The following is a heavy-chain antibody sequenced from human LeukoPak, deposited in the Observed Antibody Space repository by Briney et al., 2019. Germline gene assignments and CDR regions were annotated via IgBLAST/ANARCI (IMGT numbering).Heavy chain of an antibody. CDR1: GFTFSSYS. D-gene: IGHD3-22*01. Sequence: PGGSLRLSCAASGFTFSSYSMNWVRQAPGKGLEWVSSISSSSSYIYYADSVKGRFTISRDNAKNSLYLQMNSLRAEDTAVYYCARRPDYYDSSGYEYFDLWGRGTQVTVSS. V-gene: IGHV3-21*01. CDR3: ARRPDYYDSSGYEYFDL. CDR2: ISSSSSYI. J-gene: IGHJ2*01.